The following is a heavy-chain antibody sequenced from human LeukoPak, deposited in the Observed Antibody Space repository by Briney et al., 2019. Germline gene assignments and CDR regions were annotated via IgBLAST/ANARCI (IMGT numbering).Heavy chain of an antibody. D-gene: IGHD2-8*01. CDR1: GFKFNNYW. CDR3: AKGDNGALHF. CDR2: IKQDSSEE. Sequence: SGGSLRLSCVASGFKFNNYWMNWVRQAPGKGLEWVANIKQDSSEEHYVDSVRGRFTISRDNAKNSLYLQMNSLRDEDTAVYYCAKGDNGALHFWGRGTMVTVSS. J-gene: IGHJ3*01. V-gene: IGHV3-7*01.